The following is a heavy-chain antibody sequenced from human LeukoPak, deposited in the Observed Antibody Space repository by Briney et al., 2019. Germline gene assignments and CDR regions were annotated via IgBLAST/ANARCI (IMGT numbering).Heavy chain of an antibody. CDR1: GYTFTSYG. J-gene: IGHJ4*02. CDR2: MNPNSGNT. CDR3: ARGGMTRRKYFDY. Sequence: ASVKVSCKASGYTFTSYGISWVRQAPGQGLEWMGWMNPNSGNTGYAQKFQGRVTITRNTSISTAYMELSSLRSEDTAVYYCARGGMTRRKYFDYWGQGTLVTVSS. V-gene: IGHV1-8*01.